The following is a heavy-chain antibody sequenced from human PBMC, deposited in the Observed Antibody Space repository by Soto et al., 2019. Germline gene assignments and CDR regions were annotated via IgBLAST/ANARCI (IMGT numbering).Heavy chain of an antibody. CDR3: ASRGRDYVWGSYRPAYFDY. J-gene: IGHJ4*02. CDR1: GGSFSGYY. CDR2: INHSGST. V-gene: IGHV4-34*01. Sequence: NPWETLSLTCAVYGGSFSGYYWSWIRQPPGKGLEWIGEINHSGSTNYNPSLKSRVTISVDTSKNQFSLKLSSVTAADTAVYYCASRGRDYVWGSYRPAYFDYWGQGTLVTVSS. D-gene: IGHD3-16*02.